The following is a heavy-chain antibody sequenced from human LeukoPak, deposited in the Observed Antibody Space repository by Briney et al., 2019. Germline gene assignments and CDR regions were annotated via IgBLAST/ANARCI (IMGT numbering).Heavy chain of an antibody. CDR2: ISGSGGST. V-gene: IGHV3-23*01. CDR1: GFTFSDYY. J-gene: IGHJ4*02. D-gene: IGHD3-10*01. Sequence: GGSLRLSCAASGFTFSDYYMSWVRQAPGKGLEWVSAISGSGGSTYYADSVKGRFTISRDNSKNTLYLQMNSLRAEDTAVYYCARGDVTGNYYFDYWGQGTLVTVSS. CDR3: ARGDVTGNYYFDY.